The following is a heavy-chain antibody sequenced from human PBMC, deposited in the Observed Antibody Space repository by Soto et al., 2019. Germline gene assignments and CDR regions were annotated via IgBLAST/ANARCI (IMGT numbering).Heavy chain of an antibody. Sequence: QLQLQESGSGLVKPSQTLSLTCAVSGGSISSGGYSWSWIRQPPWKGLEWIGYIYHSGTTYYNPSLKSRVTIAVDRSKNQVSLKLSSVTAADTAVYYCARAHYGDYGYGMDVWGQGTTVTVSS. J-gene: IGHJ6*02. V-gene: IGHV4-30-2*01. CDR3: ARAHYGDYGYGMDV. CDR1: GGSISSGGYS. CDR2: IYHSGTT. D-gene: IGHD4-17*01.